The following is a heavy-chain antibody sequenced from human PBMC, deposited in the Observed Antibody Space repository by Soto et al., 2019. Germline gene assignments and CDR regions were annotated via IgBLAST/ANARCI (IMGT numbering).Heavy chain of an antibody. CDR2: IYSGGST. D-gene: IGHD3-16*01. CDR1: GFAVSSNH. CDR3: ATGVNYGPILG. Sequence: EVQLVESGGGLVQPGGSLRLSCAASGFAVSSNHMTWVRQAPGKGLEWVSVIYSGGSTYYADSVKGRFTISRDNSENTLYLHMNSLRDEDTAVYYCATGVNYGPILGWGQGTLVTVSS. J-gene: IGHJ4*02. V-gene: IGHV3-66*01.